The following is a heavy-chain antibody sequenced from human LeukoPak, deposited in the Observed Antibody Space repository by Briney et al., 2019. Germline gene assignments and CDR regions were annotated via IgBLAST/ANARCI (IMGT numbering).Heavy chain of an antibody. V-gene: IGHV3-23*01. J-gene: IGHJ4*02. D-gene: IGHD2/OR15-2a*01. Sequence: GGSLRLSCVGSGFTFRSHAMSWVRQAPEKGLEFVSGIYENGGTTYYADSVKGRFTISRDNSRNTLYLQMNSLRAEDTAVYYCAKIRNTVSAEGFDYWGQGTLVTVSS. CDR2: IYENGGTT. CDR3: AKIRNTVSAEGFDY. CDR1: GFTFRSHA.